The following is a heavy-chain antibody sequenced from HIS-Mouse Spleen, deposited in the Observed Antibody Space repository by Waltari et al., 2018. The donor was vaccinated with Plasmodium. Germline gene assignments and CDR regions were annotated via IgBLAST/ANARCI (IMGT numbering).Heavy chain of an antibody. CDR3: AHGIVEYCSGGSCYYYGMDV. CDR1: GFSLSPSGVG. V-gene: IGHV2-5*01. CDR2: IYWNDDK. D-gene: IGHD2-15*01. Sequence: QITLKESGPTLVKPTQTLTLTCPFSGFSLSPSGVGVGWIRQPPGKALEWLALIYWNDDKRYSPSLKSRLTITKDTSKNQVVLTMTNMDPVDTATYYCAHGIVEYCSGGSCYYYGMDVWGQGTTVTVSS. J-gene: IGHJ6*02.